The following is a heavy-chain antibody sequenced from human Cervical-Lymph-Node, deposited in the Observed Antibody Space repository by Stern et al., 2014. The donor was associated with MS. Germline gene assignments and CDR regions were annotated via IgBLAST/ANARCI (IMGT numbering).Heavy chain of an antibody. Sequence: VQLVESGGGAVQPGRSLRLSCVASAFTFTTYDMHWVRQAPGNGLESVAGIFYDGSTKYYADSVKDRFTISRDNSKNTLYLQMSSLRAEDTAVYYCAKDRKTYYYGSGSYYNSYYFDYWGQGTLVTVSS. D-gene: IGHD3-10*01. CDR3: AKDRKTYYYGSGSYYNSYYFDY. J-gene: IGHJ4*02. V-gene: IGHV3-30*18. CDR2: IFYDGSTK. CDR1: AFTFTTYD.